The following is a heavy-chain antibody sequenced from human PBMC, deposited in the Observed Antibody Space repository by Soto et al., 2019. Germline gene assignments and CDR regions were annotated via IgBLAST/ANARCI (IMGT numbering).Heavy chain of an antibody. CDR1: GFTFSSYW. CDR3: VEEGGAGTGY. CDR2: INSDGSGT. J-gene: IGHJ4*02. V-gene: IGHV3-74*01. Sequence: PGGSLRLSCAASGFTFSSYWMHWARQVPGKGLVWLSRINSDGSGTGYADSVRGRFTIFRDNAKRTVYLQMNSLTVEDTAVYYCVEEGGAGTGYWGQGTMVTVAS.